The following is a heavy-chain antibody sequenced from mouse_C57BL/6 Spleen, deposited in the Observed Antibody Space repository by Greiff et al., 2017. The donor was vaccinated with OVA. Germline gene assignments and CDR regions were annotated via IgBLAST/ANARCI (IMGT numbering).Heavy chain of an antibody. CDR1: GFTFSDYG. D-gene: IGHD2-3*01. CDR3: AKMVSTYFDV. Sequence: EVQLVQPGGGLVKPGGSLKLSCAASGFTFSDYGMHWVRQAPEKGLEWVAYISSGSSTIYYADTVKGRFTVSRDNAKNTLYLQMTSLRSEVTAMYYCAKMVSTYFDVWGTGTTVTVSA. V-gene: IGHV5-17*01. J-gene: IGHJ1*03. CDR2: ISSGSSTI.